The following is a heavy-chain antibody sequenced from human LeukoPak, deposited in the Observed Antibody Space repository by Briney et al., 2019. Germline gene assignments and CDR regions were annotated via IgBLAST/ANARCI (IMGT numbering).Heavy chain of an antibody. J-gene: IGHJ6*03. CDR1: GGSISSGNYY. Sequence: SETLSLTCTVSGGSISSGNYYWTWIRQPARKGLEWIGRIYVSGSTNYNPSFKSRVTISADTSKNQFSLKLSSVTAADTAVYYCARGHPTPTTGYMDVWGKGTTVTVSS. CDR3: ARGHPTPTTGYMDV. D-gene: IGHD1-26*01. V-gene: IGHV4-61*02. CDR2: IYVSGST.